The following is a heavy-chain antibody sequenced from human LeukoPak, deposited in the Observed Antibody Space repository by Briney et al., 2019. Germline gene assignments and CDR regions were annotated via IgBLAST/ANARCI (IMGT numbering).Heavy chain of an antibody. CDR2: INHSGST. D-gene: IGHD5-12*01. J-gene: IGHJ6*03. Sequence: SETLSLTCAVYGGSFSGYYWSWIRQPPGKGLEWIGEINHSGSTNYNPSLKSRVTISVDTSKNQFSLKLSSVTAADTAVYYCARGRGIVATISRYYYYYYMDVWGKGPRSPSP. CDR1: GGSFSGYY. CDR3: ARGRGIVATISRYYYYYYMDV. V-gene: IGHV4-34*01.